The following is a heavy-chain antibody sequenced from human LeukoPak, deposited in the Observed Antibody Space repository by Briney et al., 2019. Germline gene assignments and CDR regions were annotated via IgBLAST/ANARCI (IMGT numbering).Heavy chain of an antibody. Sequence: GGALRLSCEASGFTFSSYEMNWVRQAPGKGLEGVSYISSSGNTIYYADSVKGRFTISRDNAKNSLYLQMNSLRAEDTAVYYCARQMYYEFWSGYSTFDYWSQGTLVTVSP. J-gene: IGHJ4*02. CDR2: ISSSGNTI. D-gene: IGHD3-3*01. V-gene: IGHV3-48*03. CDR1: GFTFSSYE. CDR3: ARQMYYEFWSGYSTFDY.